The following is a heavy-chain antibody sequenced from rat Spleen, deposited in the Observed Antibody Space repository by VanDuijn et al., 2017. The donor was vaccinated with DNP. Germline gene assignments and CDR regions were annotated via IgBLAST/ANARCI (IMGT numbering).Heavy chain of an antibody. CDR3: TTDFERGY. J-gene: IGHJ2*01. V-gene: IGHV5S23*01. CDR2: ITASGGST. D-gene: IGHD1-11*01. CDR1: GFTFTFYG. Sequence: EVQLVESGGGLVQPGNSLKLSCAASGFTFTFYGMAWVRQAPKKGLGWVASITASGGSTSYRDSVKGRFTISRDNAKSTLYLQMDSLRSEDTATYYCTTDFERGYWGQGVMVTVSS.